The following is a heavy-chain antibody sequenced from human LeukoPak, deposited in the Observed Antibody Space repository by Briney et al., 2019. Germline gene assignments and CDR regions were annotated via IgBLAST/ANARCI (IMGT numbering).Heavy chain of an antibody. CDR1: GYTFTGYY. Sequence: ASAKVSCKASGYTFTGYYMHWVRQAPGQGLEWMGWINPNSGGTNYAQKFQGRVTMTRDTSISTAYMELSRLRSDDTAVYYCARGYYDILTGYGWFDPWGQGTLVTVSS. V-gene: IGHV1-2*02. D-gene: IGHD3-9*01. J-gene: IGHJ5*02. CDR3: ARGYYDILTGYGWFDP. CDR2: INPNSGGT.